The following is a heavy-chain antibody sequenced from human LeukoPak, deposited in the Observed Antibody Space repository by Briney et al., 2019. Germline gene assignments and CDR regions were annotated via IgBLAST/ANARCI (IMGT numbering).Heavy chain of an antibody. Sequence: GASVKVPCKASGYTFTSYGISWVRQAPGQGLEWMGWISAYNGNTNYAQKLQGRVTMTTDTSTSTAYMELRSLRSDDTAVYYCARDESNYYDSSGYYYFDYWGQGTLVTVSS. CDR1: GYTFTSYG. D-gene: IGHD3-22*01. CDR2: ISAYNGNT. V-gene: IGHV1-18*01. CDR3: ARDESNYYDSSGYYYFDY. J-gene: IGHJ4*02.